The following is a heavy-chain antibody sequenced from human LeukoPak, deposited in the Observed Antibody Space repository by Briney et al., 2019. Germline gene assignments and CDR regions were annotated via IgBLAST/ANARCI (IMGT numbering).Heavy chain of an antibody. Sequence: GGSLRLSCAASGFTVSSRYMSWVRQAPGKGLEWVSLIYSGTTYYADSVRGRFTISRDNSKNMVYLQMNSLRAEDTAVYYCAKEKSRYCSGGSCYGMDVWGQGTTVTVSS. V-gene: IGHV3-66*03. CDR1: GFTVSSRY. J-gene: IGHJ6*02. CDR2: IYSGTT. D-gene: IGHD2-15*01. CDR3: AKEKSRYCSGGSCYGMDV.